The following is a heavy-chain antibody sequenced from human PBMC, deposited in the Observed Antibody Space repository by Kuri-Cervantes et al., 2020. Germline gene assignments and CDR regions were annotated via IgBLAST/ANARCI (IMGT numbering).Heavy chain of an antibody. V-gene: IGHV3-48*01. Sequence: GGSLRLSCAASGFTFSSYSMNWVRQAPGKGLEWVSYISSSSSTIYHADSVKGRFTISRDNAKNSLYLQMNSLRAEDTAVYYCARGPRWPHPYYFDYWGQGTLVTVSS. CDR3: ARGPRWPHPYYFDY. J-gene: IGHJ4*02. CDR2: ISSSSSTI. D-gene: IGHD4-23*01. CDR1: GFTFSSYS.